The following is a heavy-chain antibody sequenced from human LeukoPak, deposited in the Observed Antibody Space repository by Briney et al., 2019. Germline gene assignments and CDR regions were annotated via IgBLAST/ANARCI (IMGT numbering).Heavy chain of an antibody. V-gene: IGHV4-59*01. CDR1: GGSISSYY. D-gene: IGHD3-16*01. J-gene: IGHJ6*03. CDR3: ARVRGRYYYYMDV. CDR2: IYYSGST. Sequence: SETLSLTCTVSGGSISSYYWSWIRQPAGTALEWIGYIYYSGSTNYNPSLKSRVTISVDTSKNQFSLKLSSVTAADTAVYYCARVRGRYYYYMDVWGKGTTVTISS.